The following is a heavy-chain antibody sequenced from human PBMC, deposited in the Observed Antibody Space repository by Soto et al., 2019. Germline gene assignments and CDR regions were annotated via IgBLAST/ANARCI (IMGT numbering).Heavy chain of an antibody. CDR2: INPSGGST. V-gene: IGHV1-46*01. CDR3: ARDTLGNNAFDI. Sequence: QVQLVQSGAEVKKPGASVKVSCKASGYTFTSYYMHWVRQAPGQGLEWMGIINPSGGSTSYAQKFQGRVTMTRDTSTSTVYMDLSSRRSEDTAVYYCARDTLGNNAFDIWGQGTMVTVSS. CDR1: GYTFTSYY. J-gene: IGHJ3*02.